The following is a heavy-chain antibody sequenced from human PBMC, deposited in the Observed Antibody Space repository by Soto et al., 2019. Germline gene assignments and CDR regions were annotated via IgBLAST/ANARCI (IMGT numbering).Heavy chain of an antibody. J-gene: IGHJ4*02. D-gene: IGHD2-21*01. V-gene: IGHV3-23*01. CDR3: AGGSKDCYPGSRIFDL. CDR2: ITDTGGDA. CDR1: GLSFGGRP. Sequence: XVSLRLSCVACGLSFGGRPMSWVGQAPGEGLQWVSTITDTGGDAKYADSVRGRFVISRDNSKKTLYLQMTSLTAEDSAMYFCAGGSKDCYPGSRIFDLWGRGTLVTVSS.